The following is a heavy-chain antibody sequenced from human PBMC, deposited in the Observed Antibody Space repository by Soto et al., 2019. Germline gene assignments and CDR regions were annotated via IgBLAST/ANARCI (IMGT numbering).Heavy chain of an antibody. J-gene: IGHJ5*02. CDR1: GYSFTSYW. CDR2: IDPSDSYT. CDR3: ARHQPNWFDP. V-gene: IGHV5-10-1*01. Sequence: ESLTISRKGSGYSFTSYWISLVRQMTGKGLEWMGRIDPSDSYTNYSPSFQGHVTISADKSISTAYLQWSSLKASDTAMYYCARHQPNWFDPWGQGTLVTVSS.